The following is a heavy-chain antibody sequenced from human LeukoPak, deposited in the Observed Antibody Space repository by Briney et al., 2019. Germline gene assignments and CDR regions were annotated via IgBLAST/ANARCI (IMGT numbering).Heavy chain of an antibody. D-gene: IGHD4-17*01. CDR2: INPNSGGT. V-gene: IGHV1-2*02. CDR3: ARGTLDYGDYGGHDAFDI. J-gene: IGHJ3*02. CDR1: GYTFTGYY. Sequence: ASVKVSCKASGYTFTGYYMHWVRQAPGQGLEWMGWINPNSGGTNYAQKFQGRVTMTRDTSISTAYMELSRLRSDDTAVYYCARGTLDYGDYGGHDAFDIWGQGTMVTVSS.